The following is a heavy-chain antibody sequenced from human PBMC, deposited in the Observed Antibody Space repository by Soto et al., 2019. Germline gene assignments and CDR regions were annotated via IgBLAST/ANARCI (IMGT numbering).Heavy chain of an antibody. Sequence: GASVKVSCKASGSTFIGYYIHWVRQAPGQGLEWMGWINPNSGGTNYAQRFQGWVTMTRDRSISTADMELSRLNSDDTAVYYCARVGGGLASLGYYGMDVWGQGTTVTVSS. J-gene: IGHJ6*02. D-gene: IGHD3-10*01. CDR2: INPNSGGT. V-gene: IGHV1-2*04. CDR3: ARVGGGLASLGYYGMDV. CDR1: GSTFIGYY.